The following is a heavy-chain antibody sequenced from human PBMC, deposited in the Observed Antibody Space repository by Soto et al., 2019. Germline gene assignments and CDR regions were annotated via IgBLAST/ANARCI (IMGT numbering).Heavy chain of an antibody. CDR2: IIPIFGTA. CDR3: ARLIESYYYDSSGRAPIFDI. J-gene: IGHJ3*02. CDR1: GGTFSSYA. D-gene: IGHD3-22*01. Sequence: VKVSCKASGGTFSSYAISWVRQAPGQGLEWMGGIIPIFGTANYAQKFQGRVTITADESTSTAYMELSSLRSEDTAVYYCARLIESYYYDSSGRAPIFDIWGQGTMVTVSS. V-gene: IGHV1-69*13.